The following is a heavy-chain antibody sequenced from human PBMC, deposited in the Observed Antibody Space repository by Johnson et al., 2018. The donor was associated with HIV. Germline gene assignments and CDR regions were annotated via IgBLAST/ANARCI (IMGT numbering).Heavy chain of an antibody. J-gene: IGHJ3*02. CDR2: IRYDGSNK. Sequence: PGKGLEWVAFIRYDGSNKYYADSVKGRFTISRDNSKNTLYLQMNSLRAEDTAVYYCAKDVAFRDDAFDIWGQGTMVTVSS. V-gene: IGHV3-30*02. CDR3: AKDVAFRDDAFDI. D-gene: IGHD2-21*01.